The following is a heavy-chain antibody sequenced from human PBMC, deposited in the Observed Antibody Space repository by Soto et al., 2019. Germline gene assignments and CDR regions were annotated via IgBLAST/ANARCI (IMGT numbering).Heavy chain of an antibody. V-gene: IGHV4-59*01. D-gene: IGHD5-18*01. CDR1: GGSISSYY. Sequence: SETLSLTCTVSGGSISSYYWSWIRQPPGKGLEWIGYIYYSGSTNYNPSLKSRVTISEDTSKNQFSLKLSSVTAADTAVYYCARAVRWYGYLPWGQGTLVTVSS. J-gene: IGHJ5*02. CDR3: ARAVRWYGYLP. CDR2: IYYSGST.